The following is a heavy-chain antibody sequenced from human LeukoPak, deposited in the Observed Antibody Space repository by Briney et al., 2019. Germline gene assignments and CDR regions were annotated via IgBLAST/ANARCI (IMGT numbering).Heavy chain of an antibody. CDR3: ARLAVADTETFDY. J-gene: IGHJ4*02. CDR1: GYTFTSYA. D-gene: IGHD6-19*01. Sequence: ASVKVSCKASGYTFTSYAMHWVRQAPGQRLEWMGWINAGNGNTKYSQKFQGRATITRDTSASTAYMELSSLRSEDTAVYYCARLAVADTETFDYWGQGTLVTVSS. CDR2: INAGNGNT. V-gene: IGHV1-3*01.